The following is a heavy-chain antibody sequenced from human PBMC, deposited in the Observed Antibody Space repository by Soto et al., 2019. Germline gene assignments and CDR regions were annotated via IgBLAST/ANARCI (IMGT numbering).Heavy chain of an antibody. Sequence: EVQLLESGGGLVQPGGSLRLSCAASGFTFKNYAMSWVRQAPGRGPEWVSSLDGRGGSTYYADSVKGRFTISRDNSKNTLYLQMNRLRDADKARYYCVRGPDLHYAMGVWGQGTTVNISS. J-gene: IGHJ6*02. CDR3: VRGPDLHYAMGV. CDR2: LDGRGGST. CDR1: GFTFKNYA. V-gene: IGHV3-23*01.